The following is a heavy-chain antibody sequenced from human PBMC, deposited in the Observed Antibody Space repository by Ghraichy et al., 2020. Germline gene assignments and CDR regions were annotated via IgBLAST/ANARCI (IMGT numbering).Heavy chain of an antibody. V-gene: IGHV3-15*01. CDR1: GFNFVNAW. CDR2: VKTKAESAST. D-gene: IGHD3-22*01. J-gene: IGHJ4*02. CDR3: TTEFRPLNYDRNLPHDY. Sequence: GGSLRLSCEASGFNFVNAWMSWVRQPPGKGLEWVGHVKTKAESASTNYAASVKDRFTISRDDSENMIYLEMRNLKIEDTATYYCTTEFRPLNYDRNLPHDYWGQGVLVTVSS.